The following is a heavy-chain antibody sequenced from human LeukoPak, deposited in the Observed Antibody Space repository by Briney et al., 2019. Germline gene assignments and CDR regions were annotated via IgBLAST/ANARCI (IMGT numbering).Heavy chain of an antibody. J-gene: IGHJ4*02. CDR2: ISSSGSTI. V-gene: IGHV3-48*03. Sequence: GGSLRLSCAASGFTFSSYEMNWVRQAPGKGLEWVSYISSSGSTIYYADSVKGRFTISRDNAKNSLYLQMNSLRAEDTAVYYCARERATAPRGDSALDYWGQGTLVTVSS. D-gene: IGHD5-12*01. CDR3: ARERATAPRGDSALDY. CDR1: GFTFSSYE.